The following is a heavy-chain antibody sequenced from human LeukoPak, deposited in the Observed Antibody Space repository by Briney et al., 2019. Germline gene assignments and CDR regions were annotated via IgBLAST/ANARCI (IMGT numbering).Heavy chain of an antibody. Sequence: GGSLRLSCAASGFTFSNYWMTWVRQAPGKGLEWVAHINQDGSEEHYMDSVKARFTISRDNAKNSLSLQVNSLRAEDTAVYYCVRDGGVSGYDLLDYWGQGTLVTVSS. CDR3: VRDGGVSGYDLLDY. D-gene: IGHD5-12*01. CDR1: GFTFSNYW. V-gene: IGHV3-7*01. J-gene: IGHJ4*02. CDR2: INQDGSEE.